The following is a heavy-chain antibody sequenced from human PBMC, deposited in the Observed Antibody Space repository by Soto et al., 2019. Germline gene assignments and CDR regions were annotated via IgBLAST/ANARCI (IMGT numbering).Heavy chain of an antibody. V-gene: IGHV1-69*01. D-gene: IGHD2-15*01. CDR1: GGTFSSYA. Sequence: QVQLVQSGAEVKKPGSSVKVSCKASGGTFSSYAISWVRQAPGQGLEWMGGIIPIFGTANYAQKFQGRVTITADESTSTAYMELSSLRSEDTAVYYCASSIVVVVAARAGGEKYFDYWGQGTLVTVSS. J-gene: IGHJ4*02. CDR2: IIPIFGTA. CDR3: ASSIVVVVAARAGGEKYFDY.